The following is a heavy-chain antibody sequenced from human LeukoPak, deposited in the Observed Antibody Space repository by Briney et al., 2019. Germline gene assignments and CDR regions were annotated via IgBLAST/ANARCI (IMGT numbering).Heavy chain of an antibody. CDR2: IYYSGST. D-gene: IGHD3-22*01. Sequence: PSETLSLTCTVSGGSISSSSYYWGWSRQPPGKGLEWIGSIYYSGSTYYNPSLKSRVTISVDTSKNQFSLKLSSVTAADTAVYYCARHTYYYDSSGYYDWFDPWGQGTLVTVSS. CDR3: ARHTYYYDSSGYYDWFDP. V-gene: IGHV4-39*01. CDR1: GGSISSSSYY. J-gene: IGHJ5*02.